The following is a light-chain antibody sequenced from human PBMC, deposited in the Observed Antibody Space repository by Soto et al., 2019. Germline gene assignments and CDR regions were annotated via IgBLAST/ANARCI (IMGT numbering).Light chain of an antibody. CDR2: AAS. V-gene: IGKV1-12*01. CDR1: KGISSW. Sequence: DIQMTQSPSSVSASEGDRVTITCRASKGISSWLAWYQQKPGKAPKLLIYAASSLQSGVPSRFSGSGSGTDFTLTISSLQPEDFATYYCQQANSFPITFVQGTRLEIK. J-gene: IGKJ5*01. CDR3: QQANSFPIT.